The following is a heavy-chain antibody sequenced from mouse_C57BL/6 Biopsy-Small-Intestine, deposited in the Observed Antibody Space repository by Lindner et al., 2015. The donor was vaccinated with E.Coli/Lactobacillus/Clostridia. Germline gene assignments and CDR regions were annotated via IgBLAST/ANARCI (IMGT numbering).Heavy chain of an antibody. Sequence: VQLQESGAEVVRPGTSVKMSCKASGYTFTNYWIGWAKQRPGHGLEWIGNIYPGGDYTKYSEKFTDKVTLTADKTSSRAYMQFSSLTSEDSAIYYCARAGTGTDYFDGLGHRDHGHRLL. CDR3: ARAGTGTDYFDG. CDR1: GYTFTNYW. CDR2: IYPGGDYT. D-gene: IGHD4-1*01. V-gene: IGHV1-63*01. J-gene: IGHJ1*03.